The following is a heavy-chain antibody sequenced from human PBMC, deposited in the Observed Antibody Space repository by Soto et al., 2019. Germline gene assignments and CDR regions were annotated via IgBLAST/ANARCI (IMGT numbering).Heavy chain of an antibody. J-gene: IGHJ2*01. CDR2: IKQDGSEK. CDR1: GFTFISYW. CDR3: ARGRGDYGPYGYFEL. D-gene: IGHD4-17*01. Sequence: EVQLVESGGGLVQPGGSLRLSCAASGFTFISYWMSWFRQAPGKGLEWVANIKQDGSEKYYVDSVKGRFTISRDNAKNERYRQMNSLRVEDTAVYYCARGRGDYGPYGYFELSCRGTLVTGSS. V-gene: IGHV3-7*01.